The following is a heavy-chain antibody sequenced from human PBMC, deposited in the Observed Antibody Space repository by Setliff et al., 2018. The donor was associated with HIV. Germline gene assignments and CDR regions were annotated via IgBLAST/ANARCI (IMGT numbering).Heavy chain of an antibody. Sequence: PSETLSLTCTVSGDSISSGNYYWTWIRQPAGKALEWIGRITNTGATEYNPSLKSRVTVSVGTSQNQFSLKLTSVTAADTATYFCSRGPPFDRWGRGTQVTVSS. CDR1: GDSISSGNYY. J-gene: IGHJ2*01. CDR2: ITNTGAT. CDR3: SRGPPFDR. V-gene: IGHV4-61*02.